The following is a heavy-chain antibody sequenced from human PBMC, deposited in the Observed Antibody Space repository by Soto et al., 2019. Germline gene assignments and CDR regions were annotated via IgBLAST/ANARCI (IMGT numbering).Heavy chain of an antibody. CDR3: AIRGGYQLAPGHY. V-gene: IGHV1-69*01. CDR1: GGTFSSYA. CDR2: IIPIFGTA. J-gene: IGHJ4*02. Sequence: QVQLVQSGAEVKKPGSSVKVSCKASGGTFSSYAISWVRQAPGQGLEWMGGIIPIFGTANYAQKFQGRVKITADESTSKAYMGLRSLRTEDTAVYYCAIRGGYQLAPGHYWGQGTLVTVSS. D-gene: IGHD2-2*01.